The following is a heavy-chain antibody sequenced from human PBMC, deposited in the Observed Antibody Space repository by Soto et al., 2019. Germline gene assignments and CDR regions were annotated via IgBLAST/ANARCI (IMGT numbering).Heavy chain of an antibody. D-gene: IGHD6-19*01. CDR2: IYYSGST. V-gene: IGHV4-39*01. J-gene: IGHJ6*02. CDR3: ARQIGSSGWYLYYYYYGMDV. CDR1: GGSISSSSYY. Sequence: PSETLSLTCTVSGGSISSSSYYWGWIRQPPGKGLEWIGSIYYSGSTYYNPSLKSRVTISVDTSKNQFSLKLSSVTAADTAVYYCARQIGSSGWYLYYYYYGMDVWGQGTTVTVSS.